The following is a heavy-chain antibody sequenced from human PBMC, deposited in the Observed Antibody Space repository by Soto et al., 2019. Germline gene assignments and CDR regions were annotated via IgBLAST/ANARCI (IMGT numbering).Heavy chain of an antibody. V-gene: IGHV4-59*08. CDR2: VHYSGNT. D-gene: IGHD6-25*01. Sequence: QVQLQESGPGLVKPSETLSLTCTVSGGSISNFYRTWIRQPPGKGLEWIGNVHYSGNTNYNPSLKSRVTTSVDTAKNQLSLNLSSVTAADTAVYYCARHKDAGSDRGGMDVWGQGTTVTVSS. CDR1: GGSISNFY. CDR3: ARHKDAGSDRGGMDV. J-gene: IGHJ6*02.